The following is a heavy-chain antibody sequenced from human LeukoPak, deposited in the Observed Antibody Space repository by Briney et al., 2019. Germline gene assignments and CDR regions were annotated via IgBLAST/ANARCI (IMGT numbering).Heavy chain of an antibody. CDR1: GSTFSGYW. CDR2: IKQDGSEK. V-gene: IGHV3-7*01. CDR3: ARDRLRFLEWLSRPS. J-gene: IGHJ5*02. D-gene: IGHD3-3*01. Sequence: GGSLRLSCAASGSTFSGYWMTWVRQAPGKGLEWVANIKQDGSEKYYVDSVKGRFTISRDNAKNSLYLQMNSLRAEDTAVYYCARDRLRFLEWLSRPSWGQGTLVTVSS.